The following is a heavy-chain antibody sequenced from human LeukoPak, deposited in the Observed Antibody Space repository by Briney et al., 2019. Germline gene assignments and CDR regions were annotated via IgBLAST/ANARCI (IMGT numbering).Heavy chain of an antibody. CDR2: FDPEDGET. Sequence: ASVKVSCKVSGYTLTELSMHWVRQAPGKGLEWMGGFDPEDGETIYAQKFQGRVTMTEDTSTDTAYMELSSLRSEDTAVYYCARDGQLGSAFDIWGQGTMVTVSS. J-gene: IGHJ3*02. D-gene: IGHD6-13*01. CDR1: GYTLTELS. CDR3: ARDGQLGSAFDI. V-gene: IGHV1-24*01.